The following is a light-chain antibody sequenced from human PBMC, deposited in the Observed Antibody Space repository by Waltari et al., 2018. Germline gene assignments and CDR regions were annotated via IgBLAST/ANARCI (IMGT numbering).Light chain of an antibody. CDR2: DAS. V-gene: IGKV3-11*01. CDR1: QRVSRD. CDR3: QQRRDWPLT. Sequence: IVLTQSTATLSLSPGERASLSCRASQRVSRDLAWYRQKPGQAPRLLIFDASIRATGTPARFSGSGSGTDFTLTISSLEPEDFAVYYCQQRRDWPLTFGGGTKVEIK. J-gene: IGKJ4*01.